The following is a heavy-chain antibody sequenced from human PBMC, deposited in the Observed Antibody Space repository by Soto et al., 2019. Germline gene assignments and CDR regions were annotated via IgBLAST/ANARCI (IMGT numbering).Heavy chain of an antibody. J-gene: IGHJ4*02. CDR1: GFTFRSFC. Sequence: EVNLLESGGDLIQPGGSLRLSCAASGFTFRSFCMSWVRQAPGRGLEWVSSISDRGESTYYADSVKGRFTISRDNSRNTLYLQMSSLRAEDTALYYCARSLIIVAGSWDFWGQGTLVAVSS. D-gene: IGHD6-19*01. CDR3: ARSLIIVAGSWDF. CDR2: ISDRGEST. V-gene: IGHV3-23*01.